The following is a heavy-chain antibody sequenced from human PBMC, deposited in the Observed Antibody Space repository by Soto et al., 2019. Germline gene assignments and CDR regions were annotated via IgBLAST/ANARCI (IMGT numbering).Heavy chain of an antibody. CDR1: GGCFSGYY. Sequence: SETVSLTCAVYGGCFSGYYWSWIRQPPGKGLEWIGEINHSGSTNYNPSLKSRVTISVDTSKNQFSLKLSSVTAADTAVYYCARGRNRVSGYYYYYYGMDVWGQGTTVTVSS. D-gene: IGHD6-13*01. V-gene: IGHV4-34*01. CDR3: ARGRNRVSGYYYYYYGMDV. J-gene: IGHJ6*02. CDR2: INHSGST.